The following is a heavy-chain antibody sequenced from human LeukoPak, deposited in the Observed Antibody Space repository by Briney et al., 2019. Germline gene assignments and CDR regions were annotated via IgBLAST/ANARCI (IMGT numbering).Heavy chain of an antibody. CDR3: ARGPDILTGPTPYYYYYMDV. CDR1: GYTLSEFS. CDR2: FDPEDDET. D-gene: IGHD3-9*01. V-gene: IGHV1-24*01. Sequence: VASVKVSCKVSGYTLSEFSMHWVRQTPGKGLEWMGGFDPEDDETTYAQKFQGRVTMTEDTSTDTAYMELSSLRSEDTAVYYCARGPDILTGPTPYYYYYMDVWGKGTTVTISS. J-gene: IGHJ6*03.